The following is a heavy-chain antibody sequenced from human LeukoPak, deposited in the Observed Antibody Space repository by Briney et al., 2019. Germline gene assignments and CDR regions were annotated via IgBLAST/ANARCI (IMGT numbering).Heavy chain of an antibody. Sequence: GGSLRLSCAASGFTFSSYEMNWVRQAPGRGLEWVSYISSSGRTMYYADSLKGRFTISRDNSKNTLYLQMSSLRAEDTAVYYCARDCSGDNCYSRSDAFDIWGQGTMVTVSS. CDR1: GFTFSSYE. J-gene: IGHJ3*02. CDR3: ARDCSGDNCYSRSDAFDI. D-gene: IGHD2-15*01. V-gene: IGHV3-48*03. CDR2: ISSSGRTM.